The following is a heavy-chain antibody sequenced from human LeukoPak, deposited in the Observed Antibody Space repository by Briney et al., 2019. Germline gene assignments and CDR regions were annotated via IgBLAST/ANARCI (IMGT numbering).Heavy chain of an antibody. CDR2: INPNSGGT. J-gene: IGHJ4*02. V-gene: IGHV1-2*02. D-gene: IGHD3-16*02. CDR1: GYTLTELS. Sequence: ASVKVSCKVSGYTLTELSMHWVRQAPGQGLEWMGWINPNSGGTNYAQKFQGRVTMTRDTSISTAYMELSRLRSDDTAVYYCARGSSITFGGVIVGPDYWGQGTLVTVSS. CDR3: ARGSSITFGGVIVGPDY.